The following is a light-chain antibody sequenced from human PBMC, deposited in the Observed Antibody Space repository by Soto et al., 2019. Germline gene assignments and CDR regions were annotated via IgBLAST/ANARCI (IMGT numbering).Light chain of an antibody. CDR3: QHYGCSRT. V-gene: IGKV3-20*01. Sequence: EIELTQSPCTLSLSPGERATLSCRASQSVSSRDLAWYQQTPGQAPRLLIYDASSRATGIPDRFSGSGSGTYFTLTINRLEPEDFAVYYYQHYGCSRTFGQGTKVEIK. CDR1: QSVSSRD. CDR2: DAS. J-gene: IGKJ1*01.